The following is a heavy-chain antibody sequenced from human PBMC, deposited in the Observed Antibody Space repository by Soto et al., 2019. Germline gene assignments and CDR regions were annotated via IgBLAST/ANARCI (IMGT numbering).Heavy chain of an antibody. Sequence: PGGSLRLSCAASGFTFTDYYMSWIRQAPGKGLEWISYISSIASAVYYADSVKGRFTISRDNAKNSLYLQMNSLRAEDTAVYYCARHVYQLPHGGNWFDPWGQGTLVTVSS. D-gene: IGHD2-2*01. CDR3: ARHVYQLPHGGNWFDP. J-gene: IGHJ5*02. CDR2: ISSIASAV. CDR1: GFTFTDYY. V-gene: IGHV3-11*01.